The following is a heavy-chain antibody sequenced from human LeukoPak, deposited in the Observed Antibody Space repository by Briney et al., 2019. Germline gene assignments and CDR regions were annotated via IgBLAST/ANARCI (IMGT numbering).Heavy chain of an antibody. CDR3: ARQMNWIDP. CDR1: GYSISSGYY. J-gene: IGHJ5*02. D-gene: IGHD5-24*01. V-gene: IGHV4-38-2*01. CDR2: IYHSGST. Sequence: SETLSLTCAVSGYSISSGYYWGWIRQPPGKGLEWIGSIYHSGSTNYNPSLSSRATILVDTSKNQFSLKVRSVTAADTAVYYCARQMNWIDPWGQGTLVTVSS.